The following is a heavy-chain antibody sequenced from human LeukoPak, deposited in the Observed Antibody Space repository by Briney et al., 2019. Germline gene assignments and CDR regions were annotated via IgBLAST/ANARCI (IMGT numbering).Heavy chain of an antibody. Sequence: GGSLRLSCAASGFTFSSYGMHWVRQAPGKGLEWVAFIRYDGSNKYYADSVKGRFTISRDNSKNTLYLQMNSLRAEDTAVYYCARSSYWFGESRGGFDPWGQGTLVTVSS. V-gene: IGHV3-30*02. D-gene: IGHD3-10*01. CDR2: IRYDGSNK. J-gene: IGHJ5*02. CDR3: ARSSYWFGESRGGFDP. CDR1: GFTFSSYG.